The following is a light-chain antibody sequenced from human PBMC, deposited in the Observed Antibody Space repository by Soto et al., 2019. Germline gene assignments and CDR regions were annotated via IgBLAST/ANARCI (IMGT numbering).Light chain of an antibody. CDR3: QSYDTSLTGSV. J-gene: IGLJ2*01. CDR2: GNS. Sequence: QAVVTQPPSVSGAPGQRVTISCTGTSSNIGAGYDVHWYLQLPGTAPKLLIYGNSNRPSGVPDRFSASKSGTSASLAITGLQAEDEADYYCQSYDTSLTGSVFGGGTKVTVL. CDR1: SSNIGAGYD. V-gene: IGLV1-40*01.